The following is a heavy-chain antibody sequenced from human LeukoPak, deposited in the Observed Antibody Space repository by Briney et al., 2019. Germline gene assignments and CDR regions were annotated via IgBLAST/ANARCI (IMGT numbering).Heavy chain of an antibody. CDR1: GFTFNNYA. CDR3: ARDQGDILTGRFAN. CDR2: ISSSSSYM. Sequence: GGSLRLFCAASGFTFNNYAMSWVRQAPGKGLEWVSSISSSSSYMYYADSVKGRFTISRDNAKNSLYLQMNSLRAEDTAVYYCARDQGDILTGRFANWGQGTLVTVSS. D-gene: IGHD3-9*01. J-gene: IGHJ4*02. V-gene: IGHV3-21*01.